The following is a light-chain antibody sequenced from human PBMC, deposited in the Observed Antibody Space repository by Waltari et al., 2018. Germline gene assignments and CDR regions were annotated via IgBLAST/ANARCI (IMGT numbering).Light chain of an antibody. J-gene: IGKJ5*01. CDR2: HAS. CDR3: QQYNVWPPIT. CDR1: QSSSFD. Sequence: EILMTQSPATLSLSPGEIATLPSRASQSSSFDLAWYQPRPGQTPRLLIFHASTRATGIPARFSGSGSGTEFTLTIRTLQSGDSGVYYCQQYNVWPPITFGQETRLEIK. V-gene: IGKV3-15*01.